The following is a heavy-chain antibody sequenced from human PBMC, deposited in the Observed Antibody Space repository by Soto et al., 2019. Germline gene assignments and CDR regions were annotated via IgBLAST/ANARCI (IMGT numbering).Heavy chain of an antibody. CDR2: IYPGGVNI. D-gene: IGHD3-9*01. J-gene: IGHJ5*02. Sequence: QVQLVQSGAEVKKPGASVKVSCKAIGYSFTSHYMHWVRQAPGHGLEWMGTIYPGGVNIAYAQKFQGRVTMTKDTSTSTVYMELNSLSSDDTAVYYCARDQSCHYLVSWFDPWGQGTLVTVSS. V-gene: IGHV1-46*03. CDR1: GYSFTSHY. CDR3: ARDQSCHYLVSWFDP.